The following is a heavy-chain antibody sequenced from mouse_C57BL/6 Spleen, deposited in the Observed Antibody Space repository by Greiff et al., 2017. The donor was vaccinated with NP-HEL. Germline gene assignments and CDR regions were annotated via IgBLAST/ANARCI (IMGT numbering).Heavy chain of an antibody. CDR3: ARLTPALYFDY. J-gene: IGHJ2*01. CDR2: IDTADSYT. V-gene: IGHV1-50*01. Sequence: QVQLQQPGAELVKPGASVKLSCKASGYTFTSYWMQWVKQRPGQGLEWIGEIDTADSYTNYNQKFKGKATLTVDTSSSTAYMQSSSPTSEDSAVYYCARLTPALYFDYWGQGTTLTVSS. D-gene: IGHD4-1*01. CDR1: GYTFTSYW.